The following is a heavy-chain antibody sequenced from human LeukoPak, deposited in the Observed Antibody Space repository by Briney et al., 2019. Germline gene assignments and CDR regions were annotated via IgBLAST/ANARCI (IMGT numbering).Heavy chain of an antibody. V-gene: IGHV3-30*03. CDR2: ISHDGRDE. CDR1: GFTFSRYA. CDR3: ARGPQQQPYDY. Sequence: GGSLRLSCAASGFTFSRYAMHWVRQAPGKGLEWVAVISHDGRDEHHADSVKGRFTISRDNSKNTLYLQMNSLRSEDTAVYYCARGPQQQPYDYWGQGTLVTVSS. J-gene: IGHJ4*02. D-gene: IGHD6-13*01.